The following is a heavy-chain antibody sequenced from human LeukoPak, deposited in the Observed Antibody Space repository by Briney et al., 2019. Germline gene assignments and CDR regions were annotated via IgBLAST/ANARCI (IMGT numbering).Heavy chain of an antibody. J-gene: IGHJ5*02. CDR3: ARVSYGTGIPFADL. Sequence: PGGSLRLSCAASGFTFPSYWMSWVRQAPGTGLEWVANIKQDGSEIYYVDSVKGRFTISRDNAKNSLYLQMNSLRVEDAAVYYCARVSYGTGIPFADLWGQGTLVTVSP. CDR1: GFTFPSYW. D-gene: IGHD3-10*01. CDR2: IKQDGSEI. V-gene: IGHV3-7*01.